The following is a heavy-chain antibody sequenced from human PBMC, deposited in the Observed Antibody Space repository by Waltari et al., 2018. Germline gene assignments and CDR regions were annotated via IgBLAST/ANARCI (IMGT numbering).Heavy chain of an antibody. J-gene: IGHJ4*02. CDR2: MNPRVGST. CDR3: ARETYEKDTYHVAY. CDR1: GYIFTAYH. D-gene: IGHD2-15*01. Sequence: QVQLVQSGAELKRPGASVRVSCKASGYIFTAYHIHWVRQAPGPGLEWMGIMNPRVGSTGYGQKVQGRVSMTRDTSTSTVYMELSSLRSEDTAVYYCARETYEKDTYHVAYWGQGTLVTVSS. V-gene: IGHV1-46*01.